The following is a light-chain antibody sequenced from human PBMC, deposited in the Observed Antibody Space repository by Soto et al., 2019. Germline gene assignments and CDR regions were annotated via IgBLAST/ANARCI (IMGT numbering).Light chain of an antibody. V-gene: IGLV1-44*01. CDR2: SND. J-gene: IGLJ2*01. Sequence: SVLTQPPSASGTPGQSVTISCSGSSSNIGDNTVNWYQQLPGTAPKLLIYSNDQRSSGVPDRFSGSKSGTSASLAISGLQSEDEADYYCAVWDDSLDGVVFGGGTKVTVL. CDR3: AVWDDSLDGVV. CDR1: SSNIGDNT.